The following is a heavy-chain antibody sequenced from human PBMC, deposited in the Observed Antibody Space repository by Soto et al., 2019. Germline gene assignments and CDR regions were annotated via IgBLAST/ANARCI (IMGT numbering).Heavy chain of an antibody. D-gene: IGHD6-6*01. CDR2: ISAYNGNT. J-gene: IGHJ5*02. CDR1: GYTFACYA. CDR3: ARHLAARPGIGWFDP. Sequence: ASVKASCKDPGYTFACYARCWVRQAPGQGLEWMGWISAYNGNTNYAQKLQGRVTISVDTSKNQFSLKLSSVTAADTAVYYCARHLAARPGIGWFDPWGQGTLVTVSS. V-gene: IGHV1-18*01.